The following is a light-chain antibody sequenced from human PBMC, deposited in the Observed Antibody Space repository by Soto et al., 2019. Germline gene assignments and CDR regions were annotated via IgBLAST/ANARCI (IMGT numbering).Light chain of an antibody. V-gene: IGKV3-15*01. J-gene: IGKJ4*01. Sequence: EIVMTQSPGTLSVSPGERATLSCRASQSINTDLAWYQQKPAQAPRLLIYGAATRATGIPARFSGSGSGTEFTLTISSLQSEDFAGYYFQQYINWPLTFGGGAKVEIK. CDR1: QSINTD. CDR2: GAA. CDR3: QQYINWPLT.